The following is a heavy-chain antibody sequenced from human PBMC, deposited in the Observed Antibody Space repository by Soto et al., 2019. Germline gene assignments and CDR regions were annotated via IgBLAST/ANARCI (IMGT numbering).Heavy chain of an antibody. V-gene: IGHV1-69*13. J-gene: IGHJ6*02. CDR2: IIPIFGTA. CDR3: AAYCSGGSCYSDYYGMDV. Sequence: GASVKVSCKASGGTFSSYAISWVRQAPGQGLEWMGGIIPIFGTANYAQKFQGRVTITADESTSTAYMELSSLRSEDTAVYYCAAYCSGGSCYSDYYGMDVWGQGTKVTVSS. D-gene: IGHD2-15*01. CDR1: GGTFSSYA.